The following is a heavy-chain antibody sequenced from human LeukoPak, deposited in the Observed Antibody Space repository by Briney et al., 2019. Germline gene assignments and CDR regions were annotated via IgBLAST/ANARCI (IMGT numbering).Heavy chain of an antibody. CDR3: ARDEGHSTNWGLFDF. J-gene: IGHJ4*02. CDR2: ISHNGGVT. Sequence: HSGGSLRLSCAASGFRFSDYAVHWLRQAPGKGLEWVAIISHNGGVTDHTDSVKGRFSVSRDNSDYFLYLQMDNPRLDDTAVYYCARDEGHSTNWGLFDFWGQGSLVTVS. V-gene: IGHV3-30-3*01. CDR1: GFRFSDYA. D-gene: IGHD6-13*01.